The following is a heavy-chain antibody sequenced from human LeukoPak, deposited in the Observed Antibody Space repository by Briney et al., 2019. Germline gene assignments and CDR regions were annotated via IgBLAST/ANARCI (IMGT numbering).Heavy chain of an antibody. CDR3: VRALGSSSADY. CDR2: IKQDGSEK. CDR1: GFTFTNYW. V-gene: IGHV3-7*01. D-gene: IGHD6-6*01. Sequence: GGSLTLSCAASGFTFTNYWMSWVRQAPGKGLEWVANIKQDGSEKYYVDSVVGRFTISRDNAENSLSLQMNSLRGEDTAVYYCVRALGSSSADYWGQGTLVTVSS. J-gene: IGHJ4*02.